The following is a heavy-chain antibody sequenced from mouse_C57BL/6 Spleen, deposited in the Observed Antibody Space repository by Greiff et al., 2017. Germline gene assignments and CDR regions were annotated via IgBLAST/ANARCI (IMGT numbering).Heavy chain of an antibody. D-gene: IGHD1-1*01. V-gene: IGHV5-9-1*02. CDR3: TRDGGYYYVSFDY. CDR2: ISSGGDYI. J-gene: IGHJ2*01. Sequence: EVKVVESGEGLVKPGGSLKLSCAASGFTFSSYAMSWVRQTPEKRLEWVAYISSGGDYIYYADTVKGRFTISRDNARNTLYLQMSSLKSEDTAMYYCTRDGGYYYVSFDYWGQGTTLTVSS. CDR1: GFTFSSYA.